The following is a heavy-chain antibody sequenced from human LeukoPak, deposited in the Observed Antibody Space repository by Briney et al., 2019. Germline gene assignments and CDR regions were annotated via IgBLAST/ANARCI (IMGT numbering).Heavy chain of an antibody. CDR3: ARDSCSGGSCFVIDY. CDR1: GYTFTGYY. CDR2: INPNSGGT. V-gene: IGHV1-2*02. Sequence: ASVKVSCKASGYTFTGYYMHWVRQAPGQGLEWMGWINPNSGGTNYAQKFQGRVTMTRDTSISTAYMELSRLRSDDTAVYYCARDSCSGGSCFVIDYWGQGTLVTVSS. D-gene: IGHD2-15*01. J-gene: IGHJ4*02.